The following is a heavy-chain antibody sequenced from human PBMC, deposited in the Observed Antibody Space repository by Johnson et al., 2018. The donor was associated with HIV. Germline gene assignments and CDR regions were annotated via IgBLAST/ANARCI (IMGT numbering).Heavy chain of an antibody. Sequence: EMQLVESGGGVVRPGGSLRLSCAASGFTFDDYGMSWVRQAPGKGLEWVSGINWNGGSTGSADSVKGRFTISRDNAKNSLYLQMNSLRAEDTALYYCARDRTGGSYPRAFDIWGQGTMVTVSS. CDR2: INWNGGST. J-gene: IGHJ3*02. CDR1: GFTFDDYG. V-gene: IGHV3-20*04. D-gene: IGHD1-26*01. CDR3: ARDRTGGSYPRAFDI.